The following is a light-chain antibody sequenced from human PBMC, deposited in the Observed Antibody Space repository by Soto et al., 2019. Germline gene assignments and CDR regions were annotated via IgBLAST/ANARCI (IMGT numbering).Light chain of an antibody. CDR3: QQYRSRPRT. CDR2: GAS. J-gene: IGKJ1*01. Sequence: EIVLTQSPATLSLSPGEGATLSCRASQSISSNFLAWYQQKPGQAPRLLIYGASTRATDMPGRFSGRGAGAEFTLTISSLQSEDFAVYYCQQYRSRPRTFGQGTKV. V-gene: IGKV3-15*01. CDR1: QSISSNF.